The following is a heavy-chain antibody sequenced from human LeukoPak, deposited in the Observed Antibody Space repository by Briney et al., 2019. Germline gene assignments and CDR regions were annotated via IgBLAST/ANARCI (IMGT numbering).Heavy chain of an antibody. V-gene: IGHV3-33*01. CDR2: IWYDGSNK. J-gene: IGHJ6*02. CDR1: GFSFSSFA. CDR3: ARAGIAAVGTKYYYSGMGV. D-gene: IGHD6-13*01. Sequence: PGGSLRLSCAASGFSFSSFAMHWVRQAPGKGLEWVAVIWYDGSNKYYADSVKGRFTISRDNSKNTLFLQMNSLRAEDTAVYYCARAGIAAVGTKYYYSGMGVWGQGTTVTVSS.